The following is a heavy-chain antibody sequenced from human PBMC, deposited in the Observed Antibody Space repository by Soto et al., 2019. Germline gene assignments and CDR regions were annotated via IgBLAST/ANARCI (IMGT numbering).Heavy chain of an antibody. J-gene: IGHJ6*02. CDR2: ISAYDDNT. CDR1: GYRFTSYG. CDR3: ARGGYYDSSGSRNYHYYGMNV. V-gene: IGHV1-18*01. Sequence: ASVKVSCKASGYRFTSYGISWVRQAPGQGLEWLGWISAYDDNTKYAQTLQGRVSMSKDTSKNTACMELRSLRSEDTAMYYCARGGYYDSSGSRNYHYYGMNVWGQGTTVTVSS. D-gene: IGHD3-22*01.